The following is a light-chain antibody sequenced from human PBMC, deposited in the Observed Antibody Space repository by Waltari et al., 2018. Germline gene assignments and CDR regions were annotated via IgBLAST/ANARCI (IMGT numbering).Light chain of an antibody. CDR3: QQGTIWPPGIT. Sequence: EIVLTQSPATLSLSPGERATLSCRASHSVSTSLAWYQQKPGQSPRLPIYEAASRAPGIPARFSGSGSGTDFTLTISTLEPEDFAVYYCQQGTIWPPGITFGPGTRVDIK. V-gene: IGKV3-11*01. CDR1: HSVSTS. CDR2: EAA. J-gene: IGKJ3*01.